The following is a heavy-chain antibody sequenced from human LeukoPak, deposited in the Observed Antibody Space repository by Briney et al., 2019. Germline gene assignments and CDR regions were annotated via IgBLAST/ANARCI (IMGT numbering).Heavy chain of an antibody. Sequence: PGGSLRLSCAASGFTFYDYGMSWVRQAPGKGGEGVSGINWNGGSTGYADSVKGRFTISRDNAKNSLYLQMNSLRAEDTALYHCARMGRSSSYYYYYMDVWGKGTTVTVSS. CDR2: INWNGGST. CDR3: ARMGRSSSYYYYYMDV. CDR1: GFTFYDYG. J-gene: IGHJ6*03. D-gene: IGHD6-13*01. V-gene: IGHV3-20*01.